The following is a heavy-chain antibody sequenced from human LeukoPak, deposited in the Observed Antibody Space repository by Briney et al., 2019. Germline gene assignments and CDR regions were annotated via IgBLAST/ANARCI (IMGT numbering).Heavy chain of an antibody. CDR3: ARNSLVRGVPPDY. D-gene: IGHD3-10*01. V-gene: IGHV1-69*06. CDR2: IIPIFGTA. Sequence: SVKVSCKASGGTFSSYAISWVRQAPGQELEWMGGIIPIFGTANYAQKFQGRVTITADKSTSTAYMELSSLRSEDTAVYYCARNSLVRGVPPDYWGQGTLVTVSS. J-gene: IGHJ4*02. CDR1: GGTFSSYA.